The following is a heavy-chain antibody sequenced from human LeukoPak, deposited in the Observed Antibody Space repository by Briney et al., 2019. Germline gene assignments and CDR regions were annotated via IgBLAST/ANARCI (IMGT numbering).Heavy chain of an antibody. Sequence: PGGSXRLSCAASGFTFSSYGMHWVRQAPGKGLEGVAVISYDGSNKYYADSVKGRFTISRDNSKNTLYLQMNSLRAEDTAVYYCAKDFSSGYYSSTFDYWGQGTLVTVSS. CDR3: AKDFSSGYYSSTFDY. CDR2: ISYDGSNK. J-gene: IGHJ4*02. V-gene: IGHV3-30*18. D-gene: IGHD3-22*01. CDR1: GFTFSSYG.